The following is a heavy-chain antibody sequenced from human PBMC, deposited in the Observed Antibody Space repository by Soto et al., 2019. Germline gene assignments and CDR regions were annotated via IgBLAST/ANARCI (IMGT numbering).Heavy chain of an antibody. CDR1: GGTFSSYA. Sequence: QVQLVQSGAEVKKPGSSVKVSCKASGGTFSSYAISWVRQAPGQGLEWMGGIIPIFGTANYEKKFQGGVTITADESTSPAYMELSSLRCEHTAVYYCARGYWNDLYYDYWGQETPVTVSS. D-gene: IGHD1-1*01. CDR2: IIPIFGTA. V-gene: IGHV1-69*12. J-gene: IGHJ4*02. CDR3: ARGYWNDLYYDY.